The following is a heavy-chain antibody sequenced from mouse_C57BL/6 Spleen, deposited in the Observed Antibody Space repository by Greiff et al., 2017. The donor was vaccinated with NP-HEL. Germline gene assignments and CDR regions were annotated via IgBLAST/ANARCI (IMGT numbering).Heavy chain of an antibody. CDR2: IDPSDSYT. D-gene: IGHD3-1*01. CDR1: GYTFTSYW. CDR3: ARSGDPFDY. V-gene: IGHV1-69*01. Sequence: VQLQQPGAELVMPGASVKLSCKASGYTFTSYWMHWVKQRPGPGLEWIGEIDPSDSYTNYNQKFKGKSTLTVDKSSSTAYMQLSSLTSEDSAVYYCARSGDPFDYWGQGTTLTVSS. J-gene: IGHJ2*01.